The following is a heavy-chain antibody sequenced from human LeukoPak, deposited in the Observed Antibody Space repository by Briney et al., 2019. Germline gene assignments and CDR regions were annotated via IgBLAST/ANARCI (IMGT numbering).Heavy chain of an antibody. CDR3: ARRNGYNRIDY. CDR2: IYYSGST. J-gene: IGHJ4*02. D-gene: IGHD5-24*01. Sequence: SETLSLTCTVSGGSISSYYWSWIRQPPGKGLEWIGYIYYSGSTNYNPSIKSRVTISVDTSKNQFSLKLSSVTAADTAVYYCARRNGYNRIDYWGQGTLVTVSS. CDR1: GGSISSYY. V-gene: IGHV4-59*08.